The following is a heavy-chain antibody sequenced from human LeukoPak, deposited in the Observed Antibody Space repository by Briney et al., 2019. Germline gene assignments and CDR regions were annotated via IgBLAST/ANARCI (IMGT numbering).Heavy chain of an antibody. D-gene: IGHD3-10*01. V-gene: IGHV4-61*02. Sequence: PSQTLSLTCTVSGGSISSGSYYWSRIRQPAGKGLEWIGRIYTSGSTNYNPSLKSRVTISVDTSKNQFSLKLSSVTAADTAVYYCASWFRRYFDYWGQGTLVTVSS. J-gene: IGHJ4*02. CDR1: GGSISSGSYY. CDR3: ASWFRRYFDY. CDR2: IYTSGST.